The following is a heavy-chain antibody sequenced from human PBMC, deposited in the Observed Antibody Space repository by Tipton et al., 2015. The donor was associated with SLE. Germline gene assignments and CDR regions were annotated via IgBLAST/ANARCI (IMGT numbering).Heavy chain of an antibody. D-gene: IGHD6-13*01. CDR3: ARGSAPGTRGSWQQLVH. CDR2: INHSGST. V-gene: IGHV4-34*01. J-gene: IGHJ4*02. Sequence: GLVKPSETLSLTCAVYGGSFSGYYWSWIRQPPGKGLEWIGEINHSGSTNYNPSLKSRVTISVDTSKNQFSLKLSSVTAADTAVYYCARGSAPGTRGSWQQLVHWGQGTLVTVSS. CDR1: GGSFSGYY.